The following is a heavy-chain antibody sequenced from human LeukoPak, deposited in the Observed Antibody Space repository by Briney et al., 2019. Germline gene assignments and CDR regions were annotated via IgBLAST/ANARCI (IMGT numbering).Heavy chain of an antibody. D-gene: IGHD2-21*01. V-gene: IGHV1-69*13. J-gene: IGHJ4*02. CDR1: GGTFSSYT. Sequence: SVTVSCKASGGTFSSYTLNWVRQAPGQGLEWMGGIIPIFATADYAQKFQGRVTITADESTSTAYMELSSLRSEDTAVYYCASKRHILEHKFDYWGQGTLVTVSS. CDR2: IIPIFATA. CDR3: ASKRHILEHKFDY.